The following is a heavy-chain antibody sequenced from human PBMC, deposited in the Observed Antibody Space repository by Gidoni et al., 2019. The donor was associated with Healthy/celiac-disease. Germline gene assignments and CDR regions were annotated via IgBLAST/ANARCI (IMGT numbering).Heavy chain of an antibody. V-gene: IGHV3-21*01. CDR3: ARDSWSAAGSSGFDP. Sequence: EVQLVESGGGLVKPGGSLRLSCAASGFTLSSYSMNWVRQAPGKGLEWVSSISSSSSYIYYADSVKGRFTISRDNAKNSLYLQMNSLRAEDTAVYYCARDSWSAAGSSGFDPWGQGTLVTVSS. D-gene: IGHD6-6*01. CDR1: GFTLSSYS. J-gene: IGHJ5*02. CDR2: ISSSSSYI.